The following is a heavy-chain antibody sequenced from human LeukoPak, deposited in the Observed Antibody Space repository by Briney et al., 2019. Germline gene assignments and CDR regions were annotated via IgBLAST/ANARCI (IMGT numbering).Heavy chain of an antibody. CDR2: ISYDGSNK. J-gene: IGHJ6*02. D-gene: IGHD3-10*02. V-gene: IGHV3-30*18. CDR1: LFTFTNYG. Sequence: GRSLRLSCAPSLFTFTNYGMHSVPQAPGKGLECVALISYDGSNKYYADSVRGRFTISRDNSKNTLYLQMNSLGAEDTAVYYCAKDLSSGSSIYGMDVWGQGTTVTVSS. CDR3: AKDLSSGSSIYGMDV.